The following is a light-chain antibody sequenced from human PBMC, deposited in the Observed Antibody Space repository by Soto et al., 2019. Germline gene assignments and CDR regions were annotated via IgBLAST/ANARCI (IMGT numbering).Light chain of an antibody. Sequence: EVALTQSPGTLSLSPGARATLSCRASQSIDKNYLTWYQQKPGQAPRVIIYDASTRATGIPDRFSGSGSGTDFTLTISRLEPEDFAVYYCQQYGSSPWTFGQGTKVEI. J-gene: IGKJ1*01. CDR2: DAS. CDR1: QSIDKNY. CDR3: QQYGSSPWT. V-gene: IGKV3-20*01.